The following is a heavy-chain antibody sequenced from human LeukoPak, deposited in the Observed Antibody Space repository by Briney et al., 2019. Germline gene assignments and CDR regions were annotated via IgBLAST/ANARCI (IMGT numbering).Heavy chain of an antibody. CDR3: ARAPSEIGGYYPEYFRH. D-gene: IGHD3-22*01. CDR2: IKSDGST. V-gene: IGHV3-74*01. CDR1: GFTFSSYW. Sequence: GGSLRLSCAASGFTFSSYWMHWVRQAPGKGLVWVSRIKSDGSTNYADSVKGRFTISRDNAKNTVSLQMNSLRAEDTGVYYCARAPSEIGGYYPEYFRHWGQGTRVTVSS. J-gene: IGHJ1*01.